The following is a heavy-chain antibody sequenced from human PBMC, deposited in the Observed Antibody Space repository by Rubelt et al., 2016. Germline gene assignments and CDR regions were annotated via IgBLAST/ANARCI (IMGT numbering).Heavy chain of an antibody. CDR3: ARYGLRSYYFDY. CDR2: ISYSGST. D-gene: IGHD4-17*01. J-gene: IGHJ4*02. Sequence: QVQLQESGPGQVKPSQTLSLTCTVSGGSISSGGYYWSWIRQHPGKGLEWIGYISYSGSTYYNPSLKIRVTISVDTSKNQFSLKLSSVTAADTAVYYCARYGLRSYYFDYWGQGTLVTVSS. V-gene: IGHV4-31*02. CDR1: GGSISSGGYY.